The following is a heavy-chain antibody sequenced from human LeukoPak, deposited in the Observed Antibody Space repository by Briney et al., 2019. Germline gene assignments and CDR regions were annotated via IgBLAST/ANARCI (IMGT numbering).Heavy chain of an antibody. D-gene: IGHD3-10*01. CDR1: GFTFDDYA. Sequence: RPGGSLRLSCAASGFTFDDYAMHWVRQAPGKGLEWVSLISWDGGSTYYADSVKGRFTTSRDNSKNSLYLQMNSLRAEDTALYYCAKAMVRGPGDAFDIWGQGTMVTVSS. J-gene: IGHJ3*02. CDR3: AKAMVRGPGDAFDI. CDR2: ISWDGGST. V-gene: IGHV3-43D*03.